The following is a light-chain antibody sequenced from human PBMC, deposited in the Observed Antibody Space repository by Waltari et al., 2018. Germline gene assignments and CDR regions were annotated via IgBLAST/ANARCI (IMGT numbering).Light chain of an antibody. CDR2: AAS. V-gene: IGKV1-16*01. Sequence: DIQMTQSPSSLSASVGDRVTITCRASLGISVYLAWFRQKPGKAPESLIYAASSLESGVSSRFSGSGSGTDFSLTISSLQPEDSATYYCQQYNGYPFAFGQGTRLEIK. J-gene: IGKJ5*01. CDR3: QQYNGYPFA. CDR1: LGISVY.